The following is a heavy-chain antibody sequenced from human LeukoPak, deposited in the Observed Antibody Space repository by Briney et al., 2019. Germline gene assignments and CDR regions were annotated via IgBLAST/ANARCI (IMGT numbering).Heavy chain of an antibody. D-gene: IGHD3-10*01. CDR2: INPNSGGT. J-gene: IGHJ5*02. CDR3: ARDHMVRGSNWFDP. Sequence: ASVKVSCKASGYTFTGCYMHWVRQAPGQGLEWMGWINPNSGGTNYAQKFQGRVTMTRDTSISTAYMELSRLRSDDTAVYYCARDHMVRGSNWFDPWDQGTLVTVSS. V-gene: IGHV1-2*02. CDR1: GYTFTGCY.